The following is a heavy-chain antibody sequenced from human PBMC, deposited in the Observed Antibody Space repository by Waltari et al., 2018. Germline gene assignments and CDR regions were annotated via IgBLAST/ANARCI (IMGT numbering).Heavy chain of an antibody. Sequence: QVQLQQWGAGLLKPSETLSLTCAVYGGSFSGYYWSWIRQPPGKGLEWIGEINHSGSTNYNPSLKSRVTISVDTSKNQFSLKLSSVTAADTAVYYCARGGIRYYYDSSGYKPKNAFDIWGQGTMVTVSS. CDR3: ARGGIRYYYDSSGYKPKNAFDI. J-gene: IGHJ3*02. D-gene: IGHD3-22*01. CDR1: GGSFSGYY. V-gene: IGHV4-34*01. CDR2: INHSGST.